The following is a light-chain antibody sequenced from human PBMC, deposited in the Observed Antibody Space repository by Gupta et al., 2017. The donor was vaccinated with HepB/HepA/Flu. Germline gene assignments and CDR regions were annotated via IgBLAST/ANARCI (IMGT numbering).Light chain of an antibody. CDR2: YKSDSDK. CDR3: MIWHSSAVV. Sequence: AVLTPPSSLSPSPGASPSLTRPLPRWIHVGTYRIYWYQQKPGSPPQYLLRYKSDSDKQQGSGVPSRFSGSKDASANAGILLISGLQSEDEADYYCMIWHSSAVVFGGGTKLTVL. J-gene: IGLJ2*01. V-gene: IGLV5-45*02. CDR1: RWIHVGTYR.